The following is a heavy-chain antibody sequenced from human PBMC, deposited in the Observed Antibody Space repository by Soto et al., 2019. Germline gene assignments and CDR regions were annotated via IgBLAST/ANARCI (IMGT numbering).Heavy chain of an antibody. CDR2: IYHSGNT. D-gene: IGHD3-10*01. CDR3: ARASASSKLRGVVIN. Sequence: QVQLQESGPGLVKPSGTLSLTCALSGASIITDNWWSWVRQPPGKEMEWIGEIYHSGNTNFNPSVMRRVTIAVDTSKNQFSLTVSSVTAAETAIYYCARASASSKLRGVVINWGQGTLVTVSS. J-gene: IGHJ4*02. V-gene: IGHV4-4*02. CDR1: GASIITDNW.